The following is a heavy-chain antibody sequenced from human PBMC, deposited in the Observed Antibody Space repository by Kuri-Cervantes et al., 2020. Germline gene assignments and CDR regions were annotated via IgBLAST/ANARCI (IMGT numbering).Heavy chain of an antibody. CDR3: AREKLRYFDWFRLFDY. CDR2: INSDGSSA. CDR1: GFTFSSNW. J-gene: IGHJ4*02. V-gene: IGHV3-74*01. D-gene: IGHD3-9*01. Sequence: GESLKISCAASGFTFSSNWIHWVRQAPGKGLVWVSRINSDGSSATYADSVKGRLTISRDNAKNSLYLQMNSLRAEDKAVYYCAREKLRYFDWFRLFDYWGQGTLVTVSS.